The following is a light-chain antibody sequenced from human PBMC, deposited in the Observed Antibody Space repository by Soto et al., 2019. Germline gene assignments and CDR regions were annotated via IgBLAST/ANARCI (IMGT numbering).Light chain of an antibody. CDR2: GTF. CDR3: QQFGDSRLT. J-gene: IGKJ4*01. CDR1: QTVTSTF. Sequence: EIVLTQSPGTLSLSPGERATLSCRASQTVTSTFLTWYQQKPGQAPRLLIYGTFNRATGIPDRFIGGGSETDFTLTISRLEPEDFAVYYCQQFGDSRLTFGGGTKVDIK. V-gene: IGKV3-20*01.